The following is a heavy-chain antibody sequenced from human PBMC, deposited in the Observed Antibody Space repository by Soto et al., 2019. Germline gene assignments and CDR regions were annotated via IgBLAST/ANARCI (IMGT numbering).Heavy chain of an antibody. J-gene: IGHJ4*02. CDR3: ARGAHYDPFGS. CDR1: GGSISSSNW. CDR2: IYHSGST. V-gene: IGHV4-4*02. Sequence: SETLSLTCAVSGGSISSSNWWSWVRQPPGKGLEWIGEIYHSGSTNYNPSLKSRVTISVDTSKKQFSLTLNSVTAADTAVYYCARGAHYDPFGSWGLGALVTVSS. D-gene: IGHD3-3*01.